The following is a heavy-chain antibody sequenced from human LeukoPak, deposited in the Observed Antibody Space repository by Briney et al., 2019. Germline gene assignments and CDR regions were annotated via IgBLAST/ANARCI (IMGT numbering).Heavy chain of an antibody. Sequence: PGGSLRLSCAASGFTFSDYYMSWIRQAPGKGLEWVSYISSVSGYTKYADSVRGRFTISRDNAKNSLYLQMNRLGAEDTAVYYCARVAADATVFDYWGQGTLVTVSS. D-gene: IGHD6-13*01. CDR1: GFTFSDYY. J-gene: IGHJ4*02. V-gene: IGHV3-11*05. CDR3: ARVAADATVFDY. CDR2: ISSVSGYT.